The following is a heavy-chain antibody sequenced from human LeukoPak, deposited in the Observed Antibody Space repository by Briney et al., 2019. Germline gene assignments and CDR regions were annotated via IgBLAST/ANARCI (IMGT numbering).Heavy chain of an antibody. Sequence: SETLSLTCTVFGGSISSGDCYWRWSRPPPGKGLEWNGYIYYSGSTYYNPSLKSRVTISVDTSKNQFSLKLSTGTAAATAVYYCATNTAAGIYWYFDVWGRGTLVTVSS. J-gene: IGHJ2*01. CDR1: GGSISSGDCY. CDR3: ATNTAAGIYWYFDV. V-gene: IGHV4-30-4*08. CDR2: IYYSGST. D-gene: IGHD6-13*01.